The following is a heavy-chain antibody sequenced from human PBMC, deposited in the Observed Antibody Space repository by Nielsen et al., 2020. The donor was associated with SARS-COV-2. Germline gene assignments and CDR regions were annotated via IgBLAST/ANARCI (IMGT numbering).Heavy chain of an antibody. CDR3: ARKRYGELSFNPYYATDV. J-gene: IGHJ6*02. CDR2: IDQNGRI. D-gene: IGHD3-10*01. CDR1: GGSFRGYF. Sequence: SETLSLTRAVYGGSFRGYFWSWIRQTPTKGLERIGEIDQNGRIDYNPSLQSRVSILEDTYRRTFSLRMTSVTAADTAVYYCARKRYGELSFNPYYATDVWGQGTTVTVSS. V-gene: IGHV4-34*01.